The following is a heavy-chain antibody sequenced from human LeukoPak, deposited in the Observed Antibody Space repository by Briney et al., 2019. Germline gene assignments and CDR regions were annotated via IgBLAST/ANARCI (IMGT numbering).Heavy chain of an antibody. D-gene: IGHD5-12*01. J-gene: IGHJ5*02. CDR3: AAVATPSHNSGYDWGWFDP. CDR2: INPNSGGT. V-gene: IGHV1-2*02. Sequence: ASVKVSCKASGYTFTGYYMHWVRQAPGQGLEWMGWINPNSGGTNYAQKFQGRVTMTRDTSISTAYMELSSLRSEDTAVYYCAAVATPSHNSGYDWGWFDPWGQGTLVTVSS. CDR1: GYTFTGYY.